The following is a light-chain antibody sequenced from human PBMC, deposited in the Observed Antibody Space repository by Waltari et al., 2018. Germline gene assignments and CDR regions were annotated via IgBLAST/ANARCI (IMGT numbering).Light chain of an antibody. CDR3: SSYTSSSTV. CDR2: EVS. Sequence: QSALTQPASVSGSPGQSITLSCTGTSSDVGGYNYVSWYQQHPGKAPKLMIYEVSNRPSGVSNRLAGSKSGNTASLTISGLQAEDEADYYGSSYTSSSTVFGTGTKVTVL. V-gene: IGLV2-14*01. CDR1: SSDVGGYNY. J-gene: IGLJ1*01.